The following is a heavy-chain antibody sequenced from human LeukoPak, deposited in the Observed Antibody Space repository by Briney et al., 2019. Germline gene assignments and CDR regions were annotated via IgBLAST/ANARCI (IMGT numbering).Heavy chain of an antibody. CDR2: ISGSGGST. J-gene: IGHJ4*02. V-gene: IGHV3-23*01. Sequence: GGSLRLSCAASGFTFSNYGMSWVRQAPGKGLEWVSAISGSGGSTYYADSVKGRFPISRDNSKNTLYLQMDSLRADDTAVYYCAKAAFSRTSYFDYWGQGTLVTASS. D-gene: IGHD3-3*02. CDR1: GFTFSNYG. CDR3: AKAAFSRTSYFDY.